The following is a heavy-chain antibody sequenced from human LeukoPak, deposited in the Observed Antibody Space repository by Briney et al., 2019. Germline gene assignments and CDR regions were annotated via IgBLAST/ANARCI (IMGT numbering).Heavy chain of an antibody. CDR2: ISDYNSNT. J-gene: IGHJ3*02. CDR3: ARVGEFLQNHFDI. Sequence: ASAKDSCKASGYTFTSYGISWVRQAPGQGLEWRGGISDYNSNTTYAQKLQGRVTMTTDTSTSTAYMELRSLRSDDTAVYYCARVGEFLQNHFDIWGQGTMVTVSS. D-gene: IGHD3-10*01. CDR1: GYTFTSYG. V-gene: IGHV1-18*01.